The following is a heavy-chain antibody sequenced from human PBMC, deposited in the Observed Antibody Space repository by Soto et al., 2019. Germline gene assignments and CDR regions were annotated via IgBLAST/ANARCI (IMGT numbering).Heavy chain of an antibody. J-gene: IGHJ5*02. CDR3: VRDRIAVAGNWHNWFDP. Sequence: LRLSCVGSGFSFSTYWMHWVRQTPGKGLVWVSRINNDGRSISYADSVKGRFTISRDNAKNTLYLQMNSLRAEDTAVYHCVRDRIAVAGNWHNWFDPWGQGTLVTVSS. D-gene: IGHD6-19*01. CDR2: INNDGRSI. CDR1: GFSFSTYW. V-gene: IGHV3-74*01.